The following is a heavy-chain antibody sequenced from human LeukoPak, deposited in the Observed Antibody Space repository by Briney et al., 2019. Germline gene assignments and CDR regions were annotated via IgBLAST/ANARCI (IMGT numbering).Heavy chain of an antibody. CDR1: GYTFTNYG. D-gene: IGHD3-10*01. CDR3: ARFYYYGSGTDWYFYGMDV. Sequence: GASVKVSCKASGYTFTNYGISWVRQAPGQGLEWMGWISTYTGKTNCTQKVQDRVTMTRDTSTSTAYMELRSLRSDDTAVYYCARFYYYGSGTDWYFYGMDVRGQGTTVTVFS. V-gene: IGHV1-18*01. J-gene: IGHJ6*02. CDR2: ISTYTGKT.